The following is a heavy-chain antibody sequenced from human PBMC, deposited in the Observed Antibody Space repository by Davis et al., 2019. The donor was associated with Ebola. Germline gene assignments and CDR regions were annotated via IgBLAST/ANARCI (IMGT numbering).Heavy chain of an antibody. V-gene: IGHV4-61*02. CDR1: GGSISSGSYY. J-gene: IGHJ6*03. D-gene: IGHD6-25*01. Sequence: PSQTLSLTCTVSGGSISSGSYYWSWIRQPAGKGLEWIGRIYTSGRTNYNPSLKSRVTMSVDTSKNQFSLKLSSVTAADTAVYYCARVRLRGYYYYMDVWGKGTTVTVSS. CDR2: IYTSGRT. CDR3: ARVRLRGYYYYMDV.